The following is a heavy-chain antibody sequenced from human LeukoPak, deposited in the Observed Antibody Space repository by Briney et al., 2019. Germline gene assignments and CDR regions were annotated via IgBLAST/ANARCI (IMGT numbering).Heavy chain of an antibody. D-gene: IGHD6-13*01. J-gene: IGHJ4*02. CDR1: GFTFSSYA. CDR2: ITDSGGIT. CDR3: AKASTRWYFDY. Sequence: GGSLRLSCAPSGFTFSSYAMNCVPHAPGEGLEWFSSITDSGGITKYEDSVQGRFTISRDNSKNTLYLQMNSLRAEDTAVYYCAKASTRWYFDYWGQGTLVTVSS. V-gene: IGHV3-23*01.